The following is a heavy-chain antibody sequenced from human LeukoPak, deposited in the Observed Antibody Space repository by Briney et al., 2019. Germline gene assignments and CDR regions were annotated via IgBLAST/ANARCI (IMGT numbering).Heavy chain of an antibody. J-gene: IGHJ4*02. V-gene: IGHV3-48*03. CDR1: GFTFSNYE. CDR2: ISGGGDTT. Sequence: PGGSLRLSCAASGFTFSNYEFNWVRQAPGKGLEWVSYISGGGDTTYYAGSVKGRFTISRDNARNSLYLQMNSLRVEDTAVYYCARETAGCGGDCHDYWGQGTLVTVSS. CDR3: ARETAGCGGDCHDY. D-gene: IGHD2-21*02.